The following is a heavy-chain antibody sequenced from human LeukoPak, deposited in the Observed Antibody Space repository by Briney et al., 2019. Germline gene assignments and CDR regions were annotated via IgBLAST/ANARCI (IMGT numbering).Heavy chain of an antibody. CDR1: GGSFSGYY. D-gene: IGHD5-24*01. J-gene: IGHJ3*02. CDR2: INHGGST. CDR3: AREDGMRHAFDI. Sequence: SETLSLTCAVYGGSFSGYYWSWIRQPPGKGLEWIGEINHGGSTNYNPSLKSRVTISVDTSKNQFSLKLSSVTAADTAVYYCAREDGMRHAFDIWGQGTMVTVSS. V-gene: IGHV4-34*01.